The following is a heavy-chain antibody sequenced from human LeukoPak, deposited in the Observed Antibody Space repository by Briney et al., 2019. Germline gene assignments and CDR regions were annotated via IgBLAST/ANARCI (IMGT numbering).Heavy chain of an antibody. Sequence: SETLSLTCTVSGGSISPYYWSWIRQPPGKALEWIGYFFYIGSTNYNPSLKSRVIISTDTSKNEVSLSLSSVTAADTAVYYCASYYYGSGSYDWFDPWGQGTLVTVSS. J-gene: IGHJ5*02. D-gene: IGHD3-10*01. CDR3: ASYYYGSGSYDWFDP. CDR1: GGSISPYY. CDR2: FFYIGST. V-gene: IGHV4-59*01.